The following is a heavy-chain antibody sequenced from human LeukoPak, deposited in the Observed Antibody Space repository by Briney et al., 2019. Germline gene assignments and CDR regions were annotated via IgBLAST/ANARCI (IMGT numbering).Heavy chain of an antibody. J-gene: IGHJ4*02. CDR2: IIPIFGTA. D-gene: IGHD4-17*01. CDR1: GGSFSSYA. V-gene: IGHV1-69*05. Sequence: XVSCKASGGSFSSYAISWVRQAPGQGLEWMGRIIPIFGTANYAQKFQGRVTITTDEYTSTAYMELSSLRSEDTAVYYCAMGDHIRLLIPRRACLDYWGQGTLVTVSS. CDR3: AMGDHIRLLIPRRACLDY.